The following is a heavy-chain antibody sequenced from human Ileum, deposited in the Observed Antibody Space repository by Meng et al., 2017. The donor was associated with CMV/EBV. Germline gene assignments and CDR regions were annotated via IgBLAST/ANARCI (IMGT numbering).Heavy chain of an antibody. CDR3: VRQVVAASFDY. Sequence: QGQLQESGPGLWKPSQTLSLTCTVSGGSITSGNYYWSWIRQPPGRGLEWIGYIYYSGSPYYKPSLKSRVTISLDTSKNQFSLNLRSVTATDSAVYYCVRQVVAASFDYWGQGALVTVSS. V-gene: IGHV4-30-4*08. CDR1: GGSITSGNYY. CDR2: IYYSGSP. D-gene: IGHD2-15*01. J-gene: IGHJ4*02.